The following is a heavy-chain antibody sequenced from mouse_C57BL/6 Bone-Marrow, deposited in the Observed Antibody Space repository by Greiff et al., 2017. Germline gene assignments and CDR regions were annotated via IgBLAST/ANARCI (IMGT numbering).Heavy chain of an antibody. CDR3: ARKGNAANWDRYWYFDV. V-gene: IGHV1-9*01. D-gene: IGHD4-1*01. CDR2: ILPGSGST. CDR1: GYTFTGYW. J-gene: IGHJ1*03. Sequence: VKLQESGAELMKPGASVKLSCKATGYTFTGYWIEWVKQRPGHGLEWIGEILPGSGSTNYNEKFKGKATFTADTSSNTAYMQLSSLTTEDSAIYYCARKGNAANWDRYWYFDVWGTGTTVTVSS.